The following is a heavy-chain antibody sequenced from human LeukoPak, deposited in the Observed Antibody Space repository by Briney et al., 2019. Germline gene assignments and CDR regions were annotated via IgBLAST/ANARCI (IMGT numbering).Heavy chain of an antibody. D-gene: IGHD1-7*01. CDR3: ARGVGTTNFDY. Sequence: SETLSLTCTVSGDSTNGYYWSWIRQPAGEGLEWIGRIYTSGTTNYNPSLKSRVTMSVDTSKTQFSLRLNSVTAADTAVYYCARGVGTTNFDYWGQGALVTVSS. J-gene: IGHJ4*02. CDR2: IYTSGTT. CDR1: GDSTNGYY. V-gene: IGHV4-4*07.